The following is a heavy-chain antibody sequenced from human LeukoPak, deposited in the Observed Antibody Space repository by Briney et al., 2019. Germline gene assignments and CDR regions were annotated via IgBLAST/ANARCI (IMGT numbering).Heavy chain of an antibody. CDR1: GFTFDDYG. CDR2: IWYDGTQQ. V-gene: IGHV3-33*08. CDR3: GRVNGDSAWVDP. Sequence: GGSLRLPCAASGFTFDDYGMSWVRQAPGKGLEWVAVIWYDGTQQYYADSVKGRFTISRDNAKNTLLLQMNSLRAEDTAVYYCGRVNGDSAWVDPWGQGTLVTVSS. J-gene: IGHJ5*02. D-gene: IGHD3-10*01.